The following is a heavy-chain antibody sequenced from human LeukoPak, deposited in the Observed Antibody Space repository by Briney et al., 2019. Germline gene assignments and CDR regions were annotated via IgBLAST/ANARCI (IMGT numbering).Heavy chain of an antibody. CDR3: VKGSGTGWYGY. D-gene: IGHD6-19*01. CDR2: ISFSGANT. V-gene: IGHV3-23*01. CDR1: GFTFSDSA. J-gene: IGHJ4*02. Sequence: GGSLRLSCAASGFTFSDSAMTWVRQAPGKGLDWVSLISFSGANTYYADSVKGRFTISRDNSKDTLFLQMTSLRAEDTAVYYCVKGSGTGWYGYWGQGTLVTVSS.